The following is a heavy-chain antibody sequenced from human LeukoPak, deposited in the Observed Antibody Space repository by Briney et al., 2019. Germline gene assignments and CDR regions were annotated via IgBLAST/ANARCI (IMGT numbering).Heavy chain of an antibody. V-gene: IGHV3-49*04. CDR2: IRRKAYGGTT. D-gene: IGHD6-19*01. CDR1: GFTFGDYA. J-gene: IGHJ4*02. Sequence: PGRSLRLSCTASGFTFGDYAMSWVRQAPGKGLEWVGCIRRKAYGGTTEYAASVKGRFTISRDDSKSIAYLQMNSLKTEDTAVYYCTRARYSSGWCLQFDHWGQGTLVTVSS. CDR3: TRARYSSGWCLQFDH.